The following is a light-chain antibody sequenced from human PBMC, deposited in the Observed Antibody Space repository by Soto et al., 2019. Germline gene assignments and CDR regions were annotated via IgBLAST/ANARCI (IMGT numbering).Light chain of an antibody. CDR1: QDIDKF. V-gene: IGKV1-33*01. J-gene: IGKJ5*01. CDR2: DAS. Sequence: DIQMTQSPSSLSASVGDRVTITCQASQDIDKFLNWYQQKPGKPHKLLIDDASNLATGVPSRFSGRGSGTDFTFTIRSLQPEDVATYYCKQYDDLPITFGQGTRLEI. CDR3: KQYDDLPIT.